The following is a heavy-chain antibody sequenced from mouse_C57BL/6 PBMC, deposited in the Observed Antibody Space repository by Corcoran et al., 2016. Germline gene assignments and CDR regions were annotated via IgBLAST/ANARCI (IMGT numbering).Heavy chain of an antibody. V-gene: IGHV1-19*01. Sequence: EVQLQQSGPVLVKPGASVKMSCKASGYTFTDYYMNWLKQSHGKSLEWIGVINPYNGDTSYNQKFKGKATLTVDKSSSTAYMELNSLTSEDSAVYYCTSRGGYDVLFDYWGQGTTLTVSS. CDR1: GYTFTDYY. J-gene: IGHJ2*01. CDR3: TSRGGYDVLFDY. D-gene: IGHD2-2*01. CDR2: INPYNGDT.